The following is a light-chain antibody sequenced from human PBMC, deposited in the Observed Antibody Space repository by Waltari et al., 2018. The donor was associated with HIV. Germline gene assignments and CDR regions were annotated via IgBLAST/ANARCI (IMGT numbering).Light chain of an antibody. J-gene: IGKJ4*01. Sequence: DIQMTQSPSSLSASVGDKVTISCRTNLTVRMYLNWYQQRPGKAPDLLIFSVSNLPSGVPSRFSGGGFGTRFSLTINKLQTEDSATYCCQQSYSIPLSFGGGTKVEIK. CDR1: LTVRMY. CDR2: SVS. CDR3: QQSYSIPLS. V-gene: IGKV1-39*01.